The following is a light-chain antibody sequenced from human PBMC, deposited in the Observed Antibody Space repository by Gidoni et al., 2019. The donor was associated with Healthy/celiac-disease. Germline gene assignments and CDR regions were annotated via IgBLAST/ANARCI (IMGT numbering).Light chain of an antibody. CDR1: QSVLYSSNNKNY. J-gene: IGKJ1*01. V-gene: IGKV4-1*01. CDR3: QQYYSTPPT. CDR2: WAS. Sequence: DIVMTQSPDSLAVSLGERATINCKSSQSVLYSSNNKNYLAWYQQKPGQPPKLLIYWASTRESGVPDRCSGSGSGTDFTLTISSLQSEDVAVYYCQQYYSTPPTFXQXTKVEI.